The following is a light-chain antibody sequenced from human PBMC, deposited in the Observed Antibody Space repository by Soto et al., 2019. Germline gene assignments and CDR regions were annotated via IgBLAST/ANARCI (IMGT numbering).Light chain of an antibody. Sequence: DIQMTQSPSSLSASVGDRVTITCRATQSISTYLSWYQQKPGKAPKLLIYAASTLQSGVPSRFSGSGSGTDFTLTINSLQPEDFATYFCQQSSSNLRTFGHGTKVEIK. J-gene: IGKJ1*01. V-gene: IGKV1-39*01. CDR3: QQSSSNLRT. CDR2: AAS. CDR1: QSISTY.